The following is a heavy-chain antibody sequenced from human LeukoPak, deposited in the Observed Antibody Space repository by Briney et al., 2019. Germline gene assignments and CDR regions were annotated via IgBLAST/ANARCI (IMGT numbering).Heavy chain of an antibody. V-gene: IGHV3-30-3*01. CDR3: AKGAIYNWFDP. Sequence: GGSLRLSCAASGFTFSSYAMHWVRQAPGKGLEWVAFISYDGSNKYYADSVKGRFTISRDNSKNTLFLQMNSLRAEDTAVYYCAKGAIYNWFDPWGQGTLVTVSS. CDR2: ISYDGSNK. CDR1: GFTFSSYA. D-gene: IGHD2-21*01. J-gene: IGHJ5*02.